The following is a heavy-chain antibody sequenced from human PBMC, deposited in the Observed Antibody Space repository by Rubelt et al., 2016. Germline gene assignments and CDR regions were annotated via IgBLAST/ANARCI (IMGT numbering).Heavy chain of an antibody. J-gene: IGHJ4*02. Sequence: QLQLQESGPGLVKPSETLSLTCTVSGGSISRSSYYWGWIRQPPGKGLEWIGSSYYSGSTYYNPSLKSRVTISVDTSKNQFSLRRSSVTAADTAVYYCARHPLSSGCPDYWGQGTLVTVSS. CDR1: GGSISRSSYY. V-gene: IGHV4-39*07. CDR2: SYYSGST. CDR3: ARHPLSSGCPDY. D-gene: IGHD6-19*01.